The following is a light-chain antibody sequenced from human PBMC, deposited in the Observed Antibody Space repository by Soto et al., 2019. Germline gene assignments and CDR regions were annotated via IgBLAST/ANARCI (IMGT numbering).Light chain of an antibody. CDR1: QSVSSSY. V-gene: IGKV3-15*01. CDR2: GAS. Sequence: EVVVTQSPATLSVSPGEIATLSCRASQSVSSSYLAWYQQKPGQAPRLLLYGASTRATGIPVRFSGSGFGTEFTLTISSLQSEDFAVYYCQQYKNWPLFGQGTRLEIK. CDR3: QQYKNWPL. J-gene: IGKJ5*01.